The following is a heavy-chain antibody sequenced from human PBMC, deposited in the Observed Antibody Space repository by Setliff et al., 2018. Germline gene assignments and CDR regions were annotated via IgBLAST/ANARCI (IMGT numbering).Heavy chain of an antibody. CDR1: GYTFSNYG. CDR3: SRLVRYCTSTSCQGASGAEF. D-gene: IGHD2-2*01. Sequence: ASVRVSCKASGYTFSNYGITWVRQAPGQGLEWMGWISAYTGNTKYAQKLQGRVTMTTDTSTSTAYLELRSLTSDDTAVYYCSRLVRYCTSTSCQGASGAEFWGQGTLVTVSS. V-gene: IGHV1-18*01. CDR2: ISAYTGNT. J-gene: IGHJ4*02.